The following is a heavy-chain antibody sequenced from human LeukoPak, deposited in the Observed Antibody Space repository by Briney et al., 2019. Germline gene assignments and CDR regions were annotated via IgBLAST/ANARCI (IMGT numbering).Heavy chain of an antibody. CDR1: GFTFSSYW. CDR3: ARGGDGYNFDAFDI. V-gene: IGHV3-74*01. Sequence: PGGSLRLSCAASGFTFSSYWMHWVRQAPGKGLVWVSRINSDGSSTSYADSVKGRFTISRDNAKNTLYLQMNSLRAEDTAVYYCARGGDGYNFDAFDIWGQGTMVTVSS. D-gene: IGHD5-12*01. CDR2: INSDGSST. J-gene: IGHJ3*02.